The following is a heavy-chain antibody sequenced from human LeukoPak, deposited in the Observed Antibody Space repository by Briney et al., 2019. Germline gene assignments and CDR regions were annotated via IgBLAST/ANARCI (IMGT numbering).Heavy chain of an antibody. J-gene: IGHJ4*02. V-gene: IGHV3-21*01. D-gene: IGHD3-22*01. CDR2: ISSSSSYI. CDR3: ARDKGHDSSGYYPDFDY. CDR1: GFTFSSYS. Sequence: GGSLRLSCAASGFTFSSYSMNWVRQAPGKGLEWVSSISSSSSYIYCADSVKGRFTISRDNAKNSLYLQMNSLRAEDTAVYYCARDKGHDSSGYYPDFDYWGQGTLVTVSS.